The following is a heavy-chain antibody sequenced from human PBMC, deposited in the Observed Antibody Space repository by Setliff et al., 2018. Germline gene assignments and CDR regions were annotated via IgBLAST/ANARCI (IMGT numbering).Heavy chain of an antibody. CDR3: AKEPAVSLTEAVRRTYYDYAMDA. CDR1: GYMFKSYG. CDR2: ISAYNDNT. Sequence: SVKVSCKASGYMFKSYGINWMRQAPGQGFEWMGWISAYNDNTKSAQKFQGRITMTTDTSTVTAYMELRNLRSDDTAIYFCAKEPAVSLTEAVRRTYYDYAMDAWGQGTTVTV. J-gene: IGHJ6*02. D-gene: IGHD3-9*01. V-gene: IGHV1-18*04.